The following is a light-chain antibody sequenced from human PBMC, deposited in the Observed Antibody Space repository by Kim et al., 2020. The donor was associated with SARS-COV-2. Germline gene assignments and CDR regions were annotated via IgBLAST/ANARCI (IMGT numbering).Light chain of an antibody. CDR1: QSVSIN. CDR2: GAS. J-gene: IGKJ4*01. CDR3: QQYNNWPLT. Sequence: EIVMTQSPATLSVSPGERATLSCRASQSVSINLAWYQQKPGQAPRLLIYGASTRATGIPARFSGSGSGTEFTLTITSLQSEGFAVYYCQQYNNWPLTFGGGTKVDIK. V-gene: IGKV3-15*01.